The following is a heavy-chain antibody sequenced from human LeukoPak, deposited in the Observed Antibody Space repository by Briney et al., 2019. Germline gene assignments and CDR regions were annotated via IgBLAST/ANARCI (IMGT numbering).Heavy chain of an antibody. Sequence: SETLSLTCAVYGGSFSGYYWSWIRQPPGKWLEWIGEINHSGSTNYNPSLKSRVTISVDTSKNQFSLKLSSVTAADTAVYYCARQNLGADAFDICGQGTMVTVSS. CDR1: GGSFSGYY. J-gene: IGHJ3*02. CDR3: ARQNLGADAFDI. V-gene: IGHV4-34*01. CDR2: INHSGST. D-gene: IGHD1-26*01.